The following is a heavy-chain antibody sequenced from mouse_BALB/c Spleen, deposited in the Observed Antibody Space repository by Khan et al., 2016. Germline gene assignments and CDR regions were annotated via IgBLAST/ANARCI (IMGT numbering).Heavy chain of an antibody. J-gene: IGHJ3*01. D-gene: IGHD2-14*01. CDR1: GDSITNNY. Sequence: EVQLQESGPSLVKPSQTLSLTCSVTGDSITNNYWNWIRKFPGNKLEYMGYISYSGVTYYNPSLKSRISITRDKSKNQYNLQLHSVTTEDTATFYCARSNRNDAWFAYWGQGTQVTVSA. CDR3: ARSNRNDAWFAY. V-gene: IGHV3-8*02. CDR2: ISYSGVT.